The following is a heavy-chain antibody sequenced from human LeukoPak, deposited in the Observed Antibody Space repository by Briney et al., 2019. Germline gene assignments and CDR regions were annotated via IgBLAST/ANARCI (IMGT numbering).Heavy chain of an antibody. CDR3: AKDVSQLGPVLFDY. D-gene: IGHD6-6*01. J-gene: IGHJ4*02. CDR2: ISGSGGST. V-gene: IGHV3-23*01. CDR1: GFSFDDYT. Sequence: GGSLRLSCAASGFSFDDYTMHWVRQAPGKGLEWVSLISGSGGSTYYADSVKGRFTISRDNSKNTLYLQMNSLRAEDTAVYYCAKDVSQLGPVLFDYWGQGTLVTVSS.